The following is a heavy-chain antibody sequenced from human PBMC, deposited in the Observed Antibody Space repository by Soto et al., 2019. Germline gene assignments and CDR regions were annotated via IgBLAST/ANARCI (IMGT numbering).Heavy chain of an antibody. CDR1: GFTFSSYA. CDR3: ANQFKIAARRIY. J-gene: IGHJ4*02. CDR2: ISGSGGST. V-gene: IGHV3-23*01. D-gene: IGHD6-6*01. Sequence: GESLKISCAASGFTFSSYAMSWVRQAPGKGLEWVSAISGSGGSTYYADSVKGRFTISRDNSKNTLYLQMNSLRAEDTAVYYCANQFKIAARRIYWGQGTLVTVSS.